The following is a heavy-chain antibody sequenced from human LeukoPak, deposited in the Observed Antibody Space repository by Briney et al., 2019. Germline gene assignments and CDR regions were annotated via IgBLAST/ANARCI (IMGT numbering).Heavy chain of an antibody. D-gene: IGHD3-16*02. CDR3: AKGGSDYIWGSYRPFEY. V-gene: IGHV3-23*01. CDR1: EFTFSSYA. Sequence: PGGSLRLSCAAPEFTFSSYAMSWVRQAPGKGLEWVSTIIGNGRRTSYADSVKGRFTISRDNSKNTLYLQMNSLRAGDTAVYYCAKGGSDYIWGSYRPFEYWGQGTLVTVSS. J-gene: IGHJ4*02. CDR2: IIGNGRRT.